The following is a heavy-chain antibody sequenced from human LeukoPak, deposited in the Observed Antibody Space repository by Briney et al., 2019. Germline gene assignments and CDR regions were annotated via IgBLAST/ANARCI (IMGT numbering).Heavy chain of an antibody. CDR2: INHSGST. J-gene: IGHJ4*02. CDR3: ARQFSYYDSSGYYFDY. D-gene: IGHD3-22*01. CDR1: GVSFSGYY. Sequence: SETLSLTCAVYGVSFSGYYWSWLRQPPGKGLEWIGEINHSGSTNYNPSLKSRVTISVDTSKNQFSLKLSSVTAADTAVYYCARQFSYYDSSGYYFDYWGQGTLVTVSS. V-gene: IGHV4-34*01.